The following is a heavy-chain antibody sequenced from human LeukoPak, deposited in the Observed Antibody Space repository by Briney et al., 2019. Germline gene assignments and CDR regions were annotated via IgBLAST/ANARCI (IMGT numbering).Heavy chain of an antibody. Sequence: PSETLSLTCTVSGGSISSGDYYWSWIRQPPGKGLEWIGYIYYSGSTYYNPSLKSRVTISVDTSKNQFSLKLSSVTAADTAVYYCARDRIQLFNYFDPWGQGTLVTVSS. CDR2: IYYSGST. J-gene: IGHJ5*02. CDR1: GGSISSGDYY. V-gene: IGHV4-30-4*01. CDR3: ARDRIQLFNYFDP. D-gene: IGHD5-18*01.